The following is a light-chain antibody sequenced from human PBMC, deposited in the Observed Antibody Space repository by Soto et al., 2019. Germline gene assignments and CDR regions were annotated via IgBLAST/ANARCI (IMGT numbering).Light chain of an antibody. J-gene: IGKJ1*01. CDR3: QQHKSYWT. V-gene: IGKV1-5*03. Sequence: DIQMTQSPSTLSASLGDRVTITCRASQNINSWLAWYQQKPGKAPNLLIYKASSLENVVLSRFSGSGSGKDFTLTIRILQPDDFAPYYYQQHKSYWTFGQGTKVEIK. CDR1: QNINSW. CDR2: KAS.